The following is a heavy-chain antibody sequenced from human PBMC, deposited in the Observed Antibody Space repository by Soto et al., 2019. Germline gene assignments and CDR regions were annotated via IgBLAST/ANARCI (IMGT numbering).Heavy chain of an antibody. CDR2: IIPIFGTA. V-gene: IGHV1-69*13. CDR1: GGTFSSYA. D-gene: IGHD6-13*01. Sequence: SVKVSCKASGGTFSSYAISWVRQAPGQGLEWMGGIIPIFGTANYAQKFQGRVTITADESTSTAYMELSSLRSEDTAVYYCAKDPGSSWYYYYYYMDVWGKGTTVTVSS. CDR3: AKDPGSSWYYYYYYMDV. J-gene: IGHJ6*03.